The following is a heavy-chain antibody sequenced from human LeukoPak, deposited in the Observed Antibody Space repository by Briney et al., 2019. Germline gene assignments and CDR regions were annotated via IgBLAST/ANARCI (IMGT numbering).Heavy chain of an antibody. D-gene: IGHD2-2*02. CDR3: ARDNTYMFDY. J-gene: IGHJ4*02. CDR2: IDSDDSRT. V-gene: IGHV3-74*01. CDR1: GFTFSTSW. Sequence: PGGSLRLSCAASGFTFSTSWMHWVRQAPGKGLEWVARIDSDDSRTIYADSVKGRLTVARDNAKNTLYLEMNRLRAEDTAVYYCARDNTYMFDYWGQGTQVTVSS.